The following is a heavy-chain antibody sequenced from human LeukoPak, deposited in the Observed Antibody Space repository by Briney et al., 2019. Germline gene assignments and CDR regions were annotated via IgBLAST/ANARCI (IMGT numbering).Heavy chain of an antibody. CDR3: ARESSSSFDY. J-gene: IGHJ4*02. D-gene: IGHD6-13*01. CDR1: GFTFSSYS. CDR2: IKRDGSEK. V-gene: IGHV3-7*01. Sequence: GGSLRLSCVASGFTFSSYSMLWVRQAPGKGLEWVANIKRDGSEKYYVDSVKGRFTISRDNAKNSLYLQMNSLRAEDTAVYYCARESSSSFDYWGQGTLVTVSP.